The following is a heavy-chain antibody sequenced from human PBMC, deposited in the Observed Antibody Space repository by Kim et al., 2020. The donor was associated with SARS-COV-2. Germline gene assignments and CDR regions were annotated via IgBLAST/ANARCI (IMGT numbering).Heavy chain of an antibody. CDR1: GFTFSSYS. V-gene: IGHV3-48*02. CDR3: ATPSGSGWLLPPRY. D-gene: IGHD3-22*01. J-gene: IGHJ4*02. CDR2: ISSSSSTI. Sequence: GGSLRLSCAASGFTFSSYSMNWVRQAPGKGLEWVSYISSSSSTIYYADSVKGRFTISRDNAKNSLYLQMNSLRDEDTAVYYCATPSGSGWLLPPRYWGQGTLVTVSS.